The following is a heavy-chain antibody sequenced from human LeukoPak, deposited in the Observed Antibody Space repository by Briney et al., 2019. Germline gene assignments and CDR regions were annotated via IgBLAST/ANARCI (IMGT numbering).Heavy chain of an antibody. CDR3: ARGLGYSSSWYPPSEYFQH. CDR2: IXXXXGNT. V-gene: IGHV1-18*01. D-gene: IGHD6-13*01. J-gene: IGHJ1*01. Sequence: ASVKVSCKASGYTFTSYGISWVRQAPGQGLEWMGXIXXXXGNTNYAQKVQGRVTMTTDTSTSTAYMELGSLRSDDTAVYYCARGLGYSSSWYPPSEYFQHWGQGTLVTVSS. CDR1: GYTFTSYG.